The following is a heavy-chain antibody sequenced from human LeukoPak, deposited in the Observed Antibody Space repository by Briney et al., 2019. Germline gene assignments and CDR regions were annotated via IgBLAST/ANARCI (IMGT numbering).Heavy chain of an antibody. CDR1: GFTFSRYW. D-gene: IGHD7-27*01. CDR2: IHSDGSST. CDR3: ARPWGDSTNLDS. J-gene: IGHJ4*02. Sequence: PGGSLRLSCAASGFTFSRYWMHWVRQAPGKGLVWVSGIHSDGSSTRYADSVKGRFTISRDNAKNTLDLQMNSLRAEDTAVYYCARPWGDSTNLDSWGQGTLVTVSS. V-gene: IGHV3-74*01.